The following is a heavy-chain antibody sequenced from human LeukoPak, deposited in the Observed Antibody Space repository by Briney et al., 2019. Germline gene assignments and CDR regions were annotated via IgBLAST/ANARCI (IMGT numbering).Heavy chain of an antibody. J-gene: IGHJ6*02. CDR1: GFTFSSYA. CDR2: ISYDASNK. V-gene: IGHV3-30*04. D-gene: IGHD5-12*01. CDR3: ARDLVATNNYYYYYGMDV. Sequence: GGSLRLSCAASGFTFSSYAMHWVRQAPGKGLEWVAVISYDASNKYYADSVKGRFTISRDNSKNTLYLQMNSLRAEDTAVYYCARDLVATNNYYYYYGMDVWGQGTTVTVSS.